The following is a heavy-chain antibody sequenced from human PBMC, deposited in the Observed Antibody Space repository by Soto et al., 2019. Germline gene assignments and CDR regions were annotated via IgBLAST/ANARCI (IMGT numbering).Heavy chain of an antibody. V-gene: IGHV4-4*07. CDR2: IYTSGST. Sequence: QVQLQESGPGLVKPSETLSLTCTVSGGSISSYYWSWIRQPAGKGLEWIGRIYTSGSTNYNPSLKSRVTMSVDTSKNQFSLKLSSVTAADTAVYYCARDFFGQIAAAGIYWFDPWGQGTLVTVSS. CDR3: ARDFFGQIAAAGIYWFDP. D-gene: IGHD6-13*01. CDR1: GGSISSYY. J-gene: IGHJ5*02.